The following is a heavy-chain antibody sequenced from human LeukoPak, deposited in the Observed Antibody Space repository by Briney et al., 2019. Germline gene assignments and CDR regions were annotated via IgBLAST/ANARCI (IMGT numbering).Heavy chain of an antibody. CDR1: GDSISNYY. CDR2: IHFSGGT. D-gene: IGHD3-10*01. V-gene: IGHV4-59*01. CDR3: ARRVQMSSASATSNTWLDP. Sequence: SETPSLTCTVSGDSISNYYWNWIRQPPGKGLEWIGHIHFSGGTIYNPSLKSRVTISLDSAKNQFSLRLMSVTAADTAVYYCARRVQMSSASATSNTWLDPWGQGTLVSVSP. J-gene: IGHJ5*02.